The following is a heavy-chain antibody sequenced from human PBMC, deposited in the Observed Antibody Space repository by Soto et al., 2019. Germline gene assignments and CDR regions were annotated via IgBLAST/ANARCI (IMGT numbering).Heavy chain of an antibody. Sequence: GASVKVSCKASGGTFSSYTISWVRQAPGQGLEWMGRIIPILGIANYAQKFQGRVTITADKSTSTAYMELSSLRSEDTAVYYCARERWDYGDPKWYFDLWGRGTLVTVSS. CDR3: ARERWDYGDPKWYFDL. CDR2: IIPILGIA. V-gene: IGHV1-69*04. J-gene: IGHJ2*01. D-gene: IGHD4-17*01. CDR1: GGTFSSYT.